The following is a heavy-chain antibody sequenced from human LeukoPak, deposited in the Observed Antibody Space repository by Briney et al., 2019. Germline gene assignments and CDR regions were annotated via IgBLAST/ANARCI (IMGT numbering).Heavy chain of an antibody. CDR1: GNSFTNYW. V-gene: IGHV5-51*01. CDR3: ARSGYYRPSEADAFDI. CDR2: IYPVDSDT. Sequence: GESLKISCKGSGNSFTNYWIGWVRQMPGKDLEWMGMIYPVDSDTRYSPSFQGQVTISVDKSISTAYLQWSSLKASDTAMYHCARSGYYRPSEADAFDIWGQGTMVTVSS. D-gene: IGHD3-3*01. J-gene: IGHJ3*02.